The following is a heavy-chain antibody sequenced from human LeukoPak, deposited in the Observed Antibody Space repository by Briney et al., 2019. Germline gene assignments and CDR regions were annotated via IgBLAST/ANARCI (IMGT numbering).Heavy chain of an antibody. CDR2: INHSGST. V-gene: IGHV4-34*01. Sequence: SETLSLTCAVYGGSFSGYYWSWIRQPPGKGLEWIGEINHSGSTNYNPSLKSRVTISVDTSKNQFSLKLSSVTAADTAVYYCARGPYGDYLNYWGRGTLVTVSS. J-gene: IGHJ4*02. CDR3: ARGPYGDYLNY. D-gene: IGHD4-17*01. CDR1: GGSFSGYY.